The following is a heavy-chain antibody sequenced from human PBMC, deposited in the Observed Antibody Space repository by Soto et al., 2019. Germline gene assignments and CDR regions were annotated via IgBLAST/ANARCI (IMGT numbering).Heavy chain of an antibody. V-gene: IGHV4-34*01. CDR2: INHSGST. D-gene: IGHD6-13*01. Sequence: SETLSLTCAVYGGSFSGYYWGWIRQPPGKGLEWIGEINHSGSTNYNPSLKSRVTISVDTSKNQFSLKLSSVTAADTAVYYCATRMTGYSSSWYGLYWFDPWGQGTLVTVSS. CDR1: GGSFSGYY. J-gene: IGHJ5*02. CDR3: ATRMTGYSSSWYGLYWFDP.